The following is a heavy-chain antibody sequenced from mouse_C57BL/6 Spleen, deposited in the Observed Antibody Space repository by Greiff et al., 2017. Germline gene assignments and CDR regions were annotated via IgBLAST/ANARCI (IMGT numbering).Heavy chain of an antibody. V-gene: IGHV1-52*01. Sequence: QVQLQQPGAELVRPGSSVKLSCKASGYTFTSYWMHWVKQRPIQGLEWIGNIDPSDSETHYNQKFKDKATLTVDKSSSTAYMQLSSLTSEDSAVYYCARSLDDYAMDYWGQGTSVTVSS. D-gene: IGHD2-3*01. CDR2: IDPSDSET. CDR3: ARSLDDYAMDY. CDR1: GYTFTSYW. J-gene: IGHJ4*01.